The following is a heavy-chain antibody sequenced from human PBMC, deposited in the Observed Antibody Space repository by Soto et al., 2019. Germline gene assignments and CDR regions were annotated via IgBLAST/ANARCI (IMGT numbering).Heavy chain of an antibody. CDR2: IIPIFGTA. CDR3: ARGPRFLEWSPPRYYYGMDV. J-gene: IGHJ6*02. D-gene: IGHD3-3*01. V-gene: IGHV1-69*13. Sequence: GASVKVSCKASGGTFSSYAISWVRQAPGQGLEWMGGIIPIFGTANYAQKFQGRVTITADESTSTAYMELSSLRSEDTAVYYCARGPRFLEWSPPRYYYGMDVWGQGTTVTVSS. CDR1: GGTFSSYA.